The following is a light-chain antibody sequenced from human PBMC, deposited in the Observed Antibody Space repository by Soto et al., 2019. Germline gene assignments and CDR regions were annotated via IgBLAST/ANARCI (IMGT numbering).Light chain of an antibody. CDR3: QHYRSSPLT. Sequence: EILMTQSPGTLSVSPGERATICCRAIQSVSSSYLAWYQQKPGQAPRLLIYGASSRATGIPDRFSGSGSGTDFTLTINSLEPEDFAVYYCQHYRSSPLTLGGGTKVDI. V-gene: IGKV3-20*01. J-gene: IGKJ4*01. CDR1: QSVSSSY. CDR2: GAS.